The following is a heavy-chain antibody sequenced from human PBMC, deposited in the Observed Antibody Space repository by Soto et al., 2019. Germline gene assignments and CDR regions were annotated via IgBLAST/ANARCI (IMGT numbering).Heavy chain of an antibody. CDR2: FYASGYT. J-gene: IGHJ4*02. V-gene: IGHV4-4*07. Sequence: SETLSLTCAVSCGSISNYYWSWIRQPAGKGLEWIGRFYASGYTNYNPSLKSRVTMSLDISKNQFSLRLSSVTAADTAVYYCARGNQVAMYDYWGKGTLVTVSS. CDR1: CGSISNYY. CDR3: ARGNQVAMYDY.